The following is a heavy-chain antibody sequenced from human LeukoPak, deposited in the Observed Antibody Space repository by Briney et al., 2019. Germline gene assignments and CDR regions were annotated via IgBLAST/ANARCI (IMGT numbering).Heavy chain of an antibody. CDR2: ISWNSGSI. J-gene: IGHJ4*02. CDR1: GFTFDDYA. D-gene: IGHD6-13*01. CDR3: AKDSYSSSWYLFDY. Sequence: GRSLRLSCAASGFTFDDYAMHWVRQAPGKGLEWVSGISWNSGSIGYADSVKGRFTIFRDNAKNSLYLQMNSLRAEDTALYYCAKDSYSSSWYLFDYWGQGTLVTVSS. V-gene: IGHV3-9*01.